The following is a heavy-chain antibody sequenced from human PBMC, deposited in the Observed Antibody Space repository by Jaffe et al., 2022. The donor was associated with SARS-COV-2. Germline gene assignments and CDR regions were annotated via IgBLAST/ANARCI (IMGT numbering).Heavy chain of an antibody. Sequence: QLQLQESGPGLVKPSETLSLTCTVSGGSISSSSYYWGWIRQPPGKGLEWIGSIYYSGSTYYNPSLKSRVTISVDTSKNQFSLKLSSVTAADTAVYYCARGSGGSCYSARSCMSEWFDPWGQGTLVTVSS. CDR3: ARGSGGSCYSARSCMSEWFDP. J-gene: IGHJ5*02. CDR1: GGSISSSSYY. D-gene: IGHD2-15*01. V-gene: IGHV4-39*01. CDR2: IYYSGST.